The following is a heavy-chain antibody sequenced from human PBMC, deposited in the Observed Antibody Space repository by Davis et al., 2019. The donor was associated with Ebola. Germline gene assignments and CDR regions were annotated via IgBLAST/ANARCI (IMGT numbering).Heavy chain of an antibody. Sequence: MPSETLSPTCTVPADSIPTYYWRWNRQPPRRGLEWFGYISHSGSTNYNPSLKSRVTISLDTSKNQFSLKLTSVTAADTAVYYCAGDLPPWAVTTNYYYGMDVWGQGTTVTVSS. V-gene: IGHV4-59*01. D-gene: IGHD4-17*01. CDR1: ADSIPTYY. CDR3: AGDLPPWAVTTNYYYGMDV. CDR2: ISHSGST. J-gene: IGHJ6*02.